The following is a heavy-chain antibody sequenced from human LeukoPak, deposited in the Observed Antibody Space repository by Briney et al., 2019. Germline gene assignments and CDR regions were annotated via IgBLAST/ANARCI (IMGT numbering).Heavy chain of an antibody. V-gene: IGHV5-51*01. CDR3: TRLTIFGVVIDY. J-gene: IGHJ4*02. Sequence: GESLKISCKGSGYSFSTYWIGWVRQMPGKGLEWMGIIYPGNSDTRYSPTFQGQVTISADKSISTAYLQWSSLKASDTAMYYCTRLTIFGVVIDYWGQGTLVTVSS. CDR2: IYPGNSDT. D-gene: IGHD3-3*01. CDR1: GYSFSTYW.